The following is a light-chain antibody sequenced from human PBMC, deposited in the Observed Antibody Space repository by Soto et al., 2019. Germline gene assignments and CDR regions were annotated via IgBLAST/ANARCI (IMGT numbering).Light chain of an antibody. Sequence: EIIMTQSPATLSVSPGERATLSCRASQRVSSNLAWYQQKPGQPPRLLIYGASTRATDIPARFSGSGSGTEFTLTISSLQSEDSAVYYCQQYNSWPSGTFGHGTRLEIK. CDR3: QQYNSWPSGT. V-gene: IGKV3-15*01. CDR2: GAS. CDR1: QRVSSN. J-gene: IGKJ5*01.